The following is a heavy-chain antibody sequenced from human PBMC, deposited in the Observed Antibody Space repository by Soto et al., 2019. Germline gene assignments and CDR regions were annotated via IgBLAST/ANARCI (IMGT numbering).Heavy chain of an antibody. D-gene: IGHD2-2*01. CDR2: IIPIFGTA. V-gene: IGHV1-69*01. J-gene: IGHJ4*02. CDR3: ARERIDCSSTSCYSDY. CDR1: GGTFSSYA. Sequence: QVQLVQSGAEVKKPGSSVKVSCKASGGTFSSYAISWVRQAPGQGLEWMGGIIPIFGTANYAQKFQGRVTITADESTRTAYMELSSLRYEDTAVYYCARERIDCSSTSCYSDYWGQGTLVTVSS.